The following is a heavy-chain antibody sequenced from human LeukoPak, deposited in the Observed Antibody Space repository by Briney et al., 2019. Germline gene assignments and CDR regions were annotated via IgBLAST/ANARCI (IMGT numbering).Heavy chain of an antibody. D-gene: IGHD6-19*01. CDR2: ISWNNGSI. Sequence: QPGRSLRLSCAASGFTFDDYAMHWVRQAPGKGLEWVSGISWNNGSIGYADSVKGRFTISRDNAKNSLYLQMNSLRAEDTALYYCAKQTVAGGSGFDYWGQGTLVTVSS. CDR3: AKQTVAGGSGFDY. J-gene: IGHJ4*02. CDR1: GFTFDDYA. V-gene: IGHV3-9*01.